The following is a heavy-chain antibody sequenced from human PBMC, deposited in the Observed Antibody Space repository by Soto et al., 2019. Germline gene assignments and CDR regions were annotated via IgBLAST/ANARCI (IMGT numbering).Heavy chain of an antibody. J-gene: IGHJ4*02. CDR1: GFTFNNYG. CDR3: AKDVKGLDY. Sequence: QVQLVESGGGVVQPGRSLRLSCAASGFTFNNYGMHWVRQAPGKGLEWVAVVSYDGSNKYYEDSVKGRFTISRDNSKNTLYLQMNSLRAEDTAVYYCAKDVKGLDYWGQGTLVTVSS. V-gene: IGHV3-30*18. D-gene: IGHD3-22*01. CDR2: VSYDGSNK.